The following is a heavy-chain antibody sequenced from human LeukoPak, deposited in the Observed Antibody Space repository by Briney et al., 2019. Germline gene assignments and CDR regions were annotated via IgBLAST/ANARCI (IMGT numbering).Heavy chain of an antibody. J-gene: IGHJ3*02. CDR2: ISSSSNYI. V-gene: IGHV3-21*01. D-gene: IGHD1-14*01. Sequence: GGSLRLSCAASGFTFSTYMNWVRQAPGKGLEGVSFISSSSNYIYYADSMQGRVTISRDNAKNSLYLQMNSLGADDTAIYYCVREISEPNPRGGFDIWGQGTMVTVSS. CDR1: GFTFSTY. CDR3: VREISEPNPRGGFDI.